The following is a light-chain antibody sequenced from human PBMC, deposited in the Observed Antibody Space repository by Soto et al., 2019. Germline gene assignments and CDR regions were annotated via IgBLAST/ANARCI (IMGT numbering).Light chain of an antibody. CDR2: GAS. CDR1: QRISSN. V-gene: IGKV3D-15*01. J-gene: IGKJ2*01. Sequence: EIVMTQSPDTLSVSPGERATLSCRASQRISSNLAWYQQKPGQAPRLLIYGASTRATGVPARFSGSGSETDFTLTISTLQSEDCAVYYCQHYNNWPPYTFGQGTKLEIK. CDR3: QHYNNWPPYT.